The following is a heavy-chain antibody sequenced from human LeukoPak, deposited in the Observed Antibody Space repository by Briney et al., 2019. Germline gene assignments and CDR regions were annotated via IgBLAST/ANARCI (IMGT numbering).Heavy chain of an antibody. J-gene: IGHJ4*02. CDR3: ARDQSSGDYAGGVDY. Sequence: GGSLRLSCAASGFTFSNYWVSWVRQAPGKGLEWVANIKPDGNRKYYVDSVKGRFTISRDNAKNSLYLQMNSLRAEDTAVYYCARDQSSGDYAGGVDYWGQGTLVTVSS. V-gene: IGHV3-7*03. CDR2: IKPDGNRK. D-gene: IGHD4-17*01. CDR1: GFTFSNYW.